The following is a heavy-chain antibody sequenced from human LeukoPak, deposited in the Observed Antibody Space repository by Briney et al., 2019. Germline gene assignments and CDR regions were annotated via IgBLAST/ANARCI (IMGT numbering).Heavy chain of an antibody. Sequence: GGSLRLSCAASGFTLTTNYMTWVRQAPGKGLEWVSDIYFCGNTYYTDSVKGRFTISRENSKNTQYLQMNSLRPEDTAVYYCARDHMRGYIFMDVWGKGTTVTVSS. D-gene: IGHD3-3*01. J-gene: IGHJ6*03. CDR2: IYFCGNT. V-gene: IGHV3-66*03. CDR1: GFTLTTNY. CDR3: ARDHMRGYIFMDV.